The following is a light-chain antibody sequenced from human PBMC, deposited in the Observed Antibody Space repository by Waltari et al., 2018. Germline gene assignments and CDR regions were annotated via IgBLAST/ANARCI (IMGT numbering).Light chain of an antibody. V-gene: IGLV2-14*03. J-gene: IGLJ3*02. Sequence: QSALTQPAPVSGSPGQSITISCTGTSSDVGGYNSVSWYQQHPGRAPTLKIYDVVNRPSGVSTRFSCSKSGNTASLTISGLQGEDEAVYYCSSFTTKRTLVFGGGTKLTVL. CDR2: DVV. CDR1: SSDVGGYNS. CDR3: SSFTTKRTLV.